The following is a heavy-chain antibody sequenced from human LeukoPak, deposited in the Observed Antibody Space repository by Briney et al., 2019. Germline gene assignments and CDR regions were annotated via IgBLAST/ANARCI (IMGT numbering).Heavy chain of an antibody. CDR2: INGGNGNT. D-gene: IGHD4-17*01. Sequence: ASVKVSCKDSGYTFTSYVIHWVRQAPGQSLEWMGWINGGNGNTRYSQTFQGRVTLTRDTSANTAYMELSSLRSEDTAVYYCAKDKWVTTDGMDVWGRGTTVTVSS. J-gene: IGHJ6*04. CDR3: AKDKWVTTDGMDV. CDR1: GYTFTSYV. V-gene: IGHV1-3*01.